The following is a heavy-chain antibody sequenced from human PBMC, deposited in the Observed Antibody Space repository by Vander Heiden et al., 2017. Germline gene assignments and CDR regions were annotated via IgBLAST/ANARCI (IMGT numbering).Heavy chain of an antibody. Sequence: QVQLVQSGAEVKKPGASVKVSCKASGYTFSSDGFIWVRQAPGQGLEWMGWISGYNGNVKYAQKFQGRVTMTTDTSATTGYMELRSLRSDDTAVYYCARDGSNAFYYDSSGYGFDYWGQGTLVTVSS. CDR1: GYTFSSDG. D-gene: IGHD3-22*01. V-gene: IGHV1-18*01. CDR2: ISGYNGNV. CDR3: ARDGSNAFYYDSSGYGFDY. J-gene: IGHJ4*02.